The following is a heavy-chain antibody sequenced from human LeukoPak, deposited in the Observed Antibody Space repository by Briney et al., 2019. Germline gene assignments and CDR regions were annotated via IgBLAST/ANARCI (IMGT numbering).Heavy chain of an antibody. J-gene: IGHJ4*02. V-gene: IGHV3-23*01. Sequence: GGSLRLSCAASGFTFSNYAMSWVRQAPGKGLEWVSSISDRGGSTYYADSVKGRFTISRDSSKNTLYLQMSSLRAEDTAVYYCAKGRHRSSRGDFDHWGQGTLVTVSS. D-gene: IGHD2-15*01. CDR2: ISDRGGST. CDR1: GFTFSNYA. CDR3: AKGRHRSSRGDFDH.